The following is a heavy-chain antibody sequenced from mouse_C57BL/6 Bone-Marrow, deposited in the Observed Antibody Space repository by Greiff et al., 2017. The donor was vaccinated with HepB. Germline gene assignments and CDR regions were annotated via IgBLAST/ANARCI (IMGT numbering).Heavy chain of an antibody. Sequence: QVQLQQSGAELVRPGTSVKVSCKASGYAFTNYLIEWVKQRPGQGLEWIGVINHGSGGTNYNEKFKGKATLTADKSSSTAYMQLSSLTSEDSAVYFCARGGWLLRYWYFDVWGTGTTVTVSS. J-gene: IGHJ1*03. CDR1: GYAFTNYL. D-gene: IGHD2-3*01. CDR3: ARGGWLLRYWYFDV. CDR2: INHGSGGT. V-gene: IGHV1-54*01.